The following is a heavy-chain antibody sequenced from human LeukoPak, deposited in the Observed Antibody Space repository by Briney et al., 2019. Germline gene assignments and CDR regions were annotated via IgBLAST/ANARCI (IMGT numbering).Heavy chain of an antibody. D-gene: IGHD1-26*01. CDR2: FIPILATA. Sequence: GASVTVSFTASGYTFTVYYMHWGRQAPGQGSEWMGVFIPILATANSTQKFQRRVTMTEDTSTDTAYMELSSLRSEATAVYYCATIELLERGGFDYWGQGTLVTVSS. CDR3: ATIELLERGGFDY. V-gene: IGHV1-69*10. CDR1: GYTFTVYY. J-gene: IGHJ4*02.